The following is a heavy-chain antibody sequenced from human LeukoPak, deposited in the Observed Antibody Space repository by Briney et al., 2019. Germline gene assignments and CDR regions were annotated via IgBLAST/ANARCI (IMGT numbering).Heavy chain of an antibody. CDR3: ASGITTAGYYYYGMDV. J-gene: IGHJ6*02. V-gene: IGHV3-30-3*01. Sequence: GGSLRLSCAASGFTFSSYATHWVRQAPGKGLEWVAVISYDGSNKYYADSVKGRFTISRDNSKNTLYLQMNSLRAEDTAVYYCASGITTAGYYYYGMDVWGQGTTVTVSS. D-gene: IGHD4-11*01. CDR2: ISYDGSNK. CDR1: GFTFSSYA.